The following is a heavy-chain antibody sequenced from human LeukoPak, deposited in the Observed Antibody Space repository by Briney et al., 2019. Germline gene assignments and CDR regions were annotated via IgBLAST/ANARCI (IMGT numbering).Heavy chain of an antibody. J-gene: IGHJ6*03. Sequence: ASVTVSFTSSAYTFTIYDINWVRQATGQGLEWMGWMNPNSGNTGYAQKFQGRVTMTRNTSISTAYKELSSLRSEDTAVYYCARGVSDYDFWCGSPVYYYYYYMDVWGKGTTVTVSS. CDR3: ARGVSDYDFWCGSPVYYYYYYMDV. D-gene: IGHD3-3*01. V-gene: IGHV1-8*02. CDR1: AYTFTIYD. CDR2: MNPNSGNT.